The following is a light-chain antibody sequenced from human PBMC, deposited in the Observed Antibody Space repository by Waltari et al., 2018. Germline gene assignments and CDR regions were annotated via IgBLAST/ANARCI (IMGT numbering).Light chain of an antibody. J-gene: IGKJ1*01. V-gene: IGKV4-1*01. CDR3: QQYDNWPGT. Sequence: DIVMTQSPDSLAVSLGEMATINCTSSHSVLYSCNSRNYLAWFQPKPGQSPKLVIYWASTRESGVPDRFSGSGSGTDFTLTISSLQAEDVAIYYCQQYDNWPGTFGHGTKVEIK. CDR2: WAS. CDR1: HSVLYSCNSRNY.